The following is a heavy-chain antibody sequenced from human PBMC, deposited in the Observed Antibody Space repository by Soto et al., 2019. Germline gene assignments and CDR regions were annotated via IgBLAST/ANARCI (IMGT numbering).Heavy chain of an antibody. CDR2: ISAYNGNT. Sequence: QVQLVQSGAEVKKPGASVKVSCKASGYTFTSYGISWVRQAPGQGLEWMGWISAYNGNTNYAQKLQGRVTMTTDTSTSTAYMELRSLRSDDTAVYDCARGGYCSGGSCYSDYYYGMDVWGQGTTVTVSS. CDR3: ARGGYCSGGSCYSDYYYGMDV. CDR1: GYTFTSYG. D-gene: IGHD2-15*01. V-gene: IGHV1-18*01. J-gene: IGHJ6*02.